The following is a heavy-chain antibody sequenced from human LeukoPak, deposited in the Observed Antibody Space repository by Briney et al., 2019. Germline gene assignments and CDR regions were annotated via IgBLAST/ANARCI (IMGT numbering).Heavy chain of an antibody. CDR2: ISYDGSKK. CDR3: ARDSDYYDGSGHKY. CDR1: GFTFRSYA. D-gene: IGHD3-22*01. V-gene: IGHV3-30*15. Sequence: GGSLRLSCAASGFTFRSYAMHWVRQAPGKGLDWVAVISYDGSKKYYADSVRGRFTISKDNSKNSLYLQMSSLRVDDTAVYYCARDSDYYDGSGHKYWGQGTLVTVSS. J-gene: IGHJ4*02.